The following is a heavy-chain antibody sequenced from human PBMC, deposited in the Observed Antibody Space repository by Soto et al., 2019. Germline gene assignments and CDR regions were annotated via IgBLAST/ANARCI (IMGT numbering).Heavy chain of an antibody. J-gene: IGHJ3*02. CDR2: LSYSGTT. Sequence: QVQLQESGPGLVKPSQTLSLTCTVSGGSLSSGGYYWSWIRQHPGEGLEWIGFLSYSGTTYYNPSLKSRVTISVDTSKNQLSLKMDSVTAADTALYYCAGNGHVFDIWGQGTMVTVSS. V-gene: IGHV4-31*03. CDR3: AGNGHVFDI. CDR1: GGSLSSGGYY. D-gene: IGHD2-8*01.